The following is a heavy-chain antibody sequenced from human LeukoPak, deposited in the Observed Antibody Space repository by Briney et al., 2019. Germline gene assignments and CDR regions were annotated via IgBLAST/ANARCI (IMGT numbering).Heavy chain of an antibody. CDR2: IYPGDSDT. CDR1: GYSFTSYW. Sequence: GESLKISCKGSGYSFTSYWIGWVRQMPGKGLEWMGIIYPGDSDTRYSPSFQGQVTISADKSISTAYLQWSSLKASDTAMYYCASGGHYYGSLGLSDYWGQGTLVTVSS. CDR3: ASGGHYYGSLGLSDY. D-gene: IGHD3-10*01. J-gene: IGHJ4*02. V-gene: IGHV5-51*01.